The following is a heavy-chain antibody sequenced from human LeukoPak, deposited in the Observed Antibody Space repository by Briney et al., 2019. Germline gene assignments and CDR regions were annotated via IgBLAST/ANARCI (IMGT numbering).Heavy chain of an antibody. CDR2: INPNSGGT. J-gene: IGHJ4*02. V-gene: IGHV1-2*02. Sequence: ASVKVSCKASGYTFTGYYMHWVRQAPGQGLEWMGWINPNSGGTNYAQKFQGRVTMTRDTSISTAYMELSRLRSDDTAVYYCARDGVAGTRYYFDYWGQGTLVTVSP. D-gene: IGHD6-19*01. CDR1: GYTFTGYY. CDR3: ARDGVAGTRYYFDY.